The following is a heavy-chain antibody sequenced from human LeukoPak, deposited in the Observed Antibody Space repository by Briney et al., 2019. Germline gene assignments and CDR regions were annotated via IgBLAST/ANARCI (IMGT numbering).Heavy chain of an antibody. V-gene: IGHV1-2*06. CDR1: GYTFTGYY. CDR2: INPNSGGT. J-gene: IGHJ4*02. CDR3: APSSGWSALPVL. D-gene: IGHD6-19*01. Sequence: ASVKVSCKASGYTFTGYYMHWVRQAPGQGLEWMGRINPNSGGTNYAQKFQGRVTMTRDTSTSTVYMELSSLRSEDTAVYYCAPSSGWSALPVLWGQGTLVTVSS.